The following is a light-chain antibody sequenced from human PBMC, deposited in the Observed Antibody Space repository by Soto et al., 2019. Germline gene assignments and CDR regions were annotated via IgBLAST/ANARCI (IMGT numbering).Light chain of an antibody. Sequence: VSTHDPFTLTFSPGERATLSCRASQSFRGLLAWYQQKPGQAPRLLIYDAYNRATGIPPRFSGSGSGTDFTLTISSLEPEESAVYYCQQRHMWPITVGQGTRLEI. J-gene: IGKJ5*01. CDR2: DAY. V-gene: IGKV3-11*01. CDR1: QSFRGL. CDR3: QQRHMWPIT.